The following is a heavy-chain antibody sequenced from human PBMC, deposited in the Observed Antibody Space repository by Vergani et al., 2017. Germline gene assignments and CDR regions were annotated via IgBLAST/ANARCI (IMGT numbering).Heavy chain of an antibody. CDR1: GYTFTGYY. Sequence: QVQLVQSGAEVKKPGASVKVSCKASGYTFTGYYMHWVRQAPGQGLEWMGRINPNSGGTNYAQKFQGRVTMTRDTSISTAYMELSRLRSDDTAVYYCAREWVVVVPAAIQNYYXMDVWGKGTTVTVSS. V-gene: IGHV1-2*06. J-gene: IGHJ6*03. CDR3: AREWVVVVPAAIQNYYXMDV. CDR2: INPNSGGT. D-gene: IGHD2-2*02.